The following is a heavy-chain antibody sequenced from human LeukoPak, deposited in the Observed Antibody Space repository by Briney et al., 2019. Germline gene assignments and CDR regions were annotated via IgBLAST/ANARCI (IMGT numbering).Heavy chain of an antibody. CDR3: TRDGGLLPET. V-gene: IGHV3-74*01. Sequence: GGSLRLSCAASGFPFSTYSMHWVRQPPGKGLVWVSRISPDGTSRAYADSVQGRFIISRDSAKNTLFLQMNSLTFEDTAVYYCTRDGGLLPETWGKGTLVTVSS. CDR1: GFPFSTYS. D-gene: IGHD2-21*02. J-gene: IGHJ5*02. CDR2: ISPDGTSR.